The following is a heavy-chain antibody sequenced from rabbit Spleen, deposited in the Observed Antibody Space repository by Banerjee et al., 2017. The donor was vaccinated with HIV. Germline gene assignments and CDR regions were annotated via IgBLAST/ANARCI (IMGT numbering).Heavy chain of an antibody. D-gene: IGHD4-1*01. CDR1: GFSFSSRYY. V-gene: IGHV1S40*01. J-gene: IGHJ4*01. Sequence: QSLEESGGDPVKPGASLTLTCTASGFSFSSRYYMCWVRQAPGKGLEWIACIYSGSSGDTYYASWAKGRITISKTSSTTVTLQMTSLTAADTATYFCARETSSGWGIVSFYFSLWGPGTLVTVS. CDR2: IYSGSSGDT. CDR3: ARETSSGWGIVSFYFSL.